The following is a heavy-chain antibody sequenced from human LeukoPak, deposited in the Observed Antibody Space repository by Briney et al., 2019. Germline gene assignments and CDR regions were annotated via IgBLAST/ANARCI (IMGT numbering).Heavy chain of an antibody. J-gene: IGHJ6*02. D-gene: IGHD3-10*01. Sequence: PSETLSLTCAVYGGSSSGYYWSWIRQPPGKGLEWIGEINHSGSTNYNPSLKSRVTISVDTSKNQFSLKLSSVTAADTAVYYCARKDYYGSYVWGQGTTVTVSS. V-gene: IGHV4-34*01. CDR2: INHSGST. CDR3: ARKDYYGSYV. CDR1: GGSSSGYY.